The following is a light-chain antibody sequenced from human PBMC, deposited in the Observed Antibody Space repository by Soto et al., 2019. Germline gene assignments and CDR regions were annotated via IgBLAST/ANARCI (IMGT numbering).Light chain of an antibody. CDR2: DDR. CDR3: HVWNSADDHVL. Sequence: SYELTQPPSVSVAPGQTATITCGGNNIGSKRVHWYQQQPGQAPVVVVYDDRGRPSGIPERFSGSNSGHTATLTISRVEAGDEADYYCHVWNSADDHVLFGGGTKLTVL. V-gene: IGLV3-21*02. J-gene: IGLJ2*01. CDR1: NIGSKR.